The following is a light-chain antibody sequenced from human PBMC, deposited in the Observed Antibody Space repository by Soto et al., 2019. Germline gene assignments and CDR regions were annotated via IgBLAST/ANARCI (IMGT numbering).Light chain of an antibody. V-gene: IGKV1-39*01. CDR1: QGISSY. CDR3: QQSYSTPLS. CDR2: DAS. Sequence: RMTQSPSSLSASVGERIASTCRASQGISSYLAWYQQKPGKAPKVLIFDASSLKTGVASRFRGSRSGTDFTLTISSLQPEDVATYYWQQSYSTPLSFGGGTKVDIK. J-gene: IGKJ4*01.